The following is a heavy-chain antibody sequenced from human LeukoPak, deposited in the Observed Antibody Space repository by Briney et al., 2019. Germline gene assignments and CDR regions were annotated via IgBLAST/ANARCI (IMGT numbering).Heavy chain of an antibody. CDR2: INHSGST. J-gene: IGHJ4*02. CDR1: GGSFSGYY. Sequence: PSETLSLTCAVYGGSFSGYYWSGIRQPPGKGLEWIGEINHSGSTNYHPSLRSRVTISVDTSKNQFSLKVSSVTAADTAVYYCARANYPIMYSSSWLHPPYFDYWGQGTLVTVSS. CDR3: ARANYPIMYSSSWLHPPYFDY. V-gene: IGHV4-34*01. D-gene: IGHD6-13*01.